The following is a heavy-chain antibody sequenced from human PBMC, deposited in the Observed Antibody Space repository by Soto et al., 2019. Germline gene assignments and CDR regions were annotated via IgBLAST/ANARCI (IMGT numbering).Heavy chain of an antibody. D-gene: IGHD3-22*01. J-gene: IGHJ3*02. CDR2: IYYSGST. V-gene: IGHV4-61*01. CDR3: ARDSVTMIPYAFDI. CDR1: GGSVCSGSYY. Sequence: PSETLSLTCTVSGGSVCSGSYYWSWIRQPPGKGLEWIGYIYYSGSTNYNPSLKSRVTISVDTSKNQFSLKLSSVTAADTAVYYCARDSVTMIPYAFDIWGQGTMVTV.